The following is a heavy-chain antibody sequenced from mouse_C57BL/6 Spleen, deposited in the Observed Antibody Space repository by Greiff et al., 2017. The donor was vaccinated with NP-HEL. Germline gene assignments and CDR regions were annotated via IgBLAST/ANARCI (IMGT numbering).Heavy chain of an antibody. CDR1: GFNIKDYY. D-gene: IGHD2-1*01. Sequence: EVKLQESGAELVKPGASVKLSCTASGFNIKDYYMHWVKKRTEQGLEWIGRIDTEDGETKYAPTFQGKATITADTSSNTAYLQLSSRTSEDTAVYYCASYLLSFAYWGQGTLVTVSA. V-gene: IGHV14-2*01. CDR2: IDTEDGET. J-gene: IGHJ3*01. CDR3: ASYLLSFAY.